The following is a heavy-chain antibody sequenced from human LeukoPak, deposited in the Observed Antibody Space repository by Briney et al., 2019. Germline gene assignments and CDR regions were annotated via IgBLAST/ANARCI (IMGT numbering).Heavy chain of an antibody. D-gene: IGHD3-3*01. CDR1: GFTFSSSA. CDR3: AKDKTYDDFWSGHDAFDI. Sequence: GGSLRLSCIASGFTFSSSAMSWVRQAPGKGLEWVSDINGSGGRTYYADSVKGRFTISRDISKNTLYLQMKSLRAGDTAVYYCAKDKTYDDFWSGHDAFDIWGQGTMVTVSS. CDR2: INGSGGRT. J-gene: IGHJ3*02. V-gene: IGHV3-23*01.